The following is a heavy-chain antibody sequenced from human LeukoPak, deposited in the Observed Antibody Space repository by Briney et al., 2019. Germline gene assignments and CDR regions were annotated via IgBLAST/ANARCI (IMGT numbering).Heavy chain of an antibody. D-gene: IGHD1-1*01. J-gene: IGHJ5*02. CDR3: AGRYNWSDEGWVDP. CDR2: IFYSGSI. CDR1: GGSISTYNW. V-gene: IGHV4-4*02. Sequence: PSGTLSLTCAVSGGSISTYNWWSWVRQPPGKGLEWIGEIFYSGSINYNPSLKSRVTLSVDTSKNQFSLKLSSVTAADTAVYYCAGRYNWSDEGWVDPWGQGTLVTVSS.